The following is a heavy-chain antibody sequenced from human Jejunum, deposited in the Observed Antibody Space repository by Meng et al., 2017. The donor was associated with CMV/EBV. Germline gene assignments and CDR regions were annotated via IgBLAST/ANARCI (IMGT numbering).Heavy chain of an antibody. D-gene: IGHD3-3*01. CDR2: SHDTEST. CDR3: ARGSMFGSFDS. J-gene: IGHJ4*02. CDR1: GGSIGSGNYY. V-gene: IGHV4-30-4*08. Sequence: QVQLQGSGPGLVQPSQTLSLTCSGSGGSIGSGNYYWNWIRQPPGKGLEWIGCSHDTESTYYNPSLKSRVDISLSTSRNHFSLTLSSVTAEDTAVYFCARGSMFGSFDSWGQGTLVTVSS.